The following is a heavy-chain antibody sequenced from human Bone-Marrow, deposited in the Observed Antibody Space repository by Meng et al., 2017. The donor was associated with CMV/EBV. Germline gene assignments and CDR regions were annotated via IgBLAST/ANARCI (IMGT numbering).Heavy chain of an antibody. Sequence: ASVKVSCKASGYTFTSYDINWVRQATGQGLEWMGWMNPNSGNTGYAQKFQGRVTMTRNTSISTAYMELSSLRSEDTAVYYCASQLYSRSSNYYYYYGMDVWGQGPTVTGSS. CDR3: ASQLYSRSSNYYYYYGMDV. D-gene: IGHD6-6*01. CDR2: MNPNSGNT. CDR1: GYTFTSYD. V-gene: IGHV1-8*01. J-gene: IGHJ6*01.